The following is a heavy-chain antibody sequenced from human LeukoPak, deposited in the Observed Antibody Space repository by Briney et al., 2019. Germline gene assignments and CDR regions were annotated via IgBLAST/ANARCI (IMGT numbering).Heavy chain of an antibody. CDR3: ARNYYDSSGYYYPLDY. V-gene: IGHV3-48*01. CDR1: GFTFSSYS. D-gene: IGHD3-22*01. J-gene: IGHJ4*02. Sequence: PGGSLRLSCAASGFTFSSYSMNWVRQAPGKGLEWVSYISSSSSTIYYADSVKGRFTISRDNAKNSLYLQMNSLGAEDTAVYYCARNYYDSSGYYYPLDYWGQGTLVTVSS. CDR2: ISSSSSTI.